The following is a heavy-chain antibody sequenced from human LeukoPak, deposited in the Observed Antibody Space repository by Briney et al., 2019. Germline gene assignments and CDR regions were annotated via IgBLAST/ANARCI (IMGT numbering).Heavy chain of an antibody. V-gene: IGHV4-59*11. CDR2: ISYIGTT. CDR1: ADSFSSHY. J-gene: IGHJ3*02. D-gene: IGHD4-17*01. Sequence: PSETLSRTCAVSADSFSSHYWTWLRQPPGKGLEWIGYISYIGTTHYKPSLKSRVTLSIDTSKNQFSLKLRSVTAADTAVYYCARDLVTVTKGFDIWGQGTMVSVSS. CDR3: ARDLVTVTKGFDI.